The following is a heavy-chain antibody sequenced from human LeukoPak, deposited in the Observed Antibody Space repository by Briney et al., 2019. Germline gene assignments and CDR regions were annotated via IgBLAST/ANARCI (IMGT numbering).Heavy chain of an antibody. CDR1: GYSISSGYY. J-gene: IGHJ4*02. D-gene: IGHD1-14*01. Sequence: SETLSLTCAVPGYSISSGYYWGWIRQPPGKGLEYIGSIYHSGSTYYIPSLKSRVTISVDMSKNQFSLKLSSVTAADTAVYYCARRRNSNFDYWGQGTLVTVSS. CDR3: ARRRNSNFDY. V-gene: IGHV4-38-2*01. CDR2: IYHSGST.